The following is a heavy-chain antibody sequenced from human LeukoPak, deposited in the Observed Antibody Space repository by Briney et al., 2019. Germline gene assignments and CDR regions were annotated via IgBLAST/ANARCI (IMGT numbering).Heavy chain of an antibody. D-gene: IGHD5-18*01. V-gene: IGHV1-18*01. CDR2: ISAYNGNT. Sequence: GASVKVSCKASGYTFTSYGISWVRQAPGQGLEWMGWISAYNGNTNYAQKLQGRVTMTTDTSTSTAYMELRSLRSDDTAVYYCARDTAIQLWTNYYYYGMDVWGQGTTVTVSS. CDR1: GYTFTSYG. CDR3: ARDTAIQLWTNYYYYGMDV. J-gene: IGHJ6*02.